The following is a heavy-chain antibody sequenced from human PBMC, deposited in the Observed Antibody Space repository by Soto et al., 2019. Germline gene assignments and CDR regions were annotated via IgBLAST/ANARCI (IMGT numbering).Heavy chain of an antibody. V-gene: IGHV3-23*01. CDR1: GFTFGNYA. J-gene: IGHJ4*02. CDR3: ARVFYHARVYASTVYYSHSDL. D-gene: IGHD3-16*01. CDR2: ISGTGDST. Sequence: VGSLRLSCAASGFTFGNYAMSWVRQAPGKGLEWVSAISGTGDSTYYADSVKGRFTISRDKSKNTLYLQMNSLRAEDTAVYYCARVFYHARVYASTVYYSHSDLSGLGNLVTVS.